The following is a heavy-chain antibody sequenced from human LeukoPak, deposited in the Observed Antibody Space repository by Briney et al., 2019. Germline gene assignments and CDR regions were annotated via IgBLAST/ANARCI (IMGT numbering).Heavy chain of an antibody. Sequence: GRSLRLSCAASGFTFDDYAMHWVRQAPGKGLEWVSGISWNSGSIGYADSAKGRFTISRDNAKNSLYLQMNSLRAEDMALYYCAKARHYGSSGYFDYWGQGTLVTVSS. CDR1: GFTFDDYA. J-gene: IGHJ4*02. CDR2: ISWNSGSI. CDR3: AKARHYGSSGYFDY. V-gene: IGHV3-9*03. D-gene: IGHD3-22*01.